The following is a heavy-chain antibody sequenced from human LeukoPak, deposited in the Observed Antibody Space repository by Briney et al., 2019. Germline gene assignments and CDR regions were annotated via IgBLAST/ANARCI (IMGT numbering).Heavy chain of an antibody. CDR1: GFTFSSYA. V-gene: IGHV3-23*01. J-gene: IGHJ4*02. CDR3: AKLLTGGYNSGQNDY. D-gene: IGHD5-18*01. CDR2: ISGSGAST. Sequence: GGSLRLSCAASGFTFSSYAMSWVRQAPGKGLEWVSDISGSGASTYYADSVKGRFTISRDNSKNTLYLQMNSLRAEDTAVYYCAKLLTGGYNSGQNDYWGQGILVTVSS.